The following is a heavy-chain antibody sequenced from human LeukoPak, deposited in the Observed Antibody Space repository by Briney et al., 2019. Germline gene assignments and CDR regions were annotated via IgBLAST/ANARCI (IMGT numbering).Heavy chain of an antibody. CDR3: ARVWVDYYDSSGPDY. CDR2: ISAYNGNT. CDR1: GYTFTSYG. J-gene: IGHJ4*02. Sequence: GASVKVSCKASGYTFTSYGISWVRQAPGQGLEWMGWISAYNGNTNYAQKLQGRVTMTTDTSTSTAYMELRSLRSDDTAVYYCARVWVDYYDSSGPDYWGQGTLVTVSS. D-gene: IGHD3-22*01. V-gene: IGHV1-18*01.